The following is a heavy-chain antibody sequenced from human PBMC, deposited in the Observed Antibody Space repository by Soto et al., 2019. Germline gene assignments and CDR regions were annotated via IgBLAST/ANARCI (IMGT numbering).Heavy chain of an antibody. Sequence: SETLSLTCTVSGGFISSISSYWGWIRQPPGKGLEWIGNVYYSGSTYSNPSLKSRLTISADTSKNQFSLKLSSVTAADTAVYFCARQSEYYYASGRTAPLYGMDVWGQGTTVT. V-gene: IGHV4-39*01. D-gene: IGHD3-10*01. J-gene: IGHJ6*02. CDR3: ARQSEYYYASGRTAPLYGMDV. CDR1: GGFISSISSY. CDR2: VYYSGST.